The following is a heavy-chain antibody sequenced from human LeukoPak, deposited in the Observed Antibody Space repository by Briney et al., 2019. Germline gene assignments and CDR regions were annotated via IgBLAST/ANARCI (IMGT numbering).Heavy chain of an antibody. D-gene: IGHD1-26*01. CDR3: ARSIVGANWFDP. CDR2: INHSGST. V-gene: IGHV4-34*01. J-gene: IGHJ5*02. CDR1: GGSFSGYY. Sequence: SETLSLTCAVYGGSFSGYYWSWIRQPPGKGLEWIGEINHSGSTNYNPSLKSRVTISVDTSKNQFSLKLSSVTAADTAVYYCARSIVGANWFDPWGQGTLVTVSP.